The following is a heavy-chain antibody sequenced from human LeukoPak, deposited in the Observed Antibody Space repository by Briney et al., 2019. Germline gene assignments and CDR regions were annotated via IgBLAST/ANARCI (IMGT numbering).Heavy chain of an antibody. V-gene: IGHV4-61*02. CDR1: GGSISSGSYY. CDR3: ARAPAVYCTNGLCYFDYFDY. D-gene: IGHD2-8*01. CDR2: IYTSGST. J-gene: IGHJ4*02. Sequence: SQTLSLTCTVSGGSISSGSYYWSWIRQPAGKGLEWIGRIYTSGSTNYNPSLKSRVTMSVDTSKNQFSLKLSSVTAADTAVYYCARAPAVYCTNGLCYFDYFDYWGQGTLVTVSS.